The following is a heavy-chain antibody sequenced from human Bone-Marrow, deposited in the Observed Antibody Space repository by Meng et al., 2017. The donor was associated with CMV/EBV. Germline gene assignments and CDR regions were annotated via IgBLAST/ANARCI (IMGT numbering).Heavy chain of an antibody. CDR3: AKIAVRGKWYFDL. Sequence: ASVFTFASSAMSWVRQAPGEGIQWVSSISAGGDLTYYADSVKGRFTISRDNSKNALYLQMNNLRGDDTAVYYCAKIAVRGKWYFDLWGRGTLVTVSS. J-gene: IGHJ2*01. V-gene: IGHV3-23*01. CDR2: ISAGGDLT. D-gene: IGHD1-1*01. CDR1: VFTFASSA.